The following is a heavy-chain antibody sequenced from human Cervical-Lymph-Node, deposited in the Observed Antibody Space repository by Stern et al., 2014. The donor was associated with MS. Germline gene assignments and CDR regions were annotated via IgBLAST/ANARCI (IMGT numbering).Heavy chain of an antibody. Sequence: QVQLVQSGAEVKKPGASLKISCKGSGCTFTNNGIGWVRQAPGKGLEWMGGIFPVFGTAHYAQTFQGRVTLTADRSNSTAYRQLSSLRSEDKAVYCCARAERKEGKVRGMDVWGQGTTVTVSS. CDR2: IFPVFGTA. CDR3: ARAERKEGKVRGMDV. D-gene: IGHD1-1*01. J-gene: IGHJ6*02. CDR1: GCTFTNNG. V-gene: IGHV1-69*06.